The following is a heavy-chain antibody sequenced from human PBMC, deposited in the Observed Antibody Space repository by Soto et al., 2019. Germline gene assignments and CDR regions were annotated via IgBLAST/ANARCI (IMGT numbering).Heavy chain of an antibody. CDR1: GFTFSSYA. CDR2: ISGSGGST. Sequence: PVGSLRLSCAASGFTFSSYAMSWVRQAPGKGLEWVSAISGSGGSTYYADSVKGRFTISRDNSKNTLYLQMNSLRAEDTAVYYCAKESYDSSDGGAHCFDPCGQRTLVTVSS. V-gene: IGHV3-23*01. J-gene: IGHJ5*02. D-gene: IGHD3-22*01. CDR3: AKESYDSSDGGAHCFDP.